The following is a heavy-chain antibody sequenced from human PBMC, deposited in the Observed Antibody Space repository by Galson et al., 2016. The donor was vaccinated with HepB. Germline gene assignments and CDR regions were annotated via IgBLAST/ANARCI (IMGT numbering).Heavy chain of an antibody. CDR2: ISWNSGNI. J-gene: IGHJ6*02. D-gene: IGHD4-11*01. CDR1: GFTFESYA. CDR3: AKDTYSNYGYGMDV. V-gene: IGHV3-9*01. Sequence: SLRLSCAASGFTFESYAMQWVRQAPGKGLEWVSGISWNSGNIGYADSVKGRFTISRDNAKNSLFLQMNSLRAEDTALYYCAKDTYSNYGYGMDVWGQGTTVTVSS.